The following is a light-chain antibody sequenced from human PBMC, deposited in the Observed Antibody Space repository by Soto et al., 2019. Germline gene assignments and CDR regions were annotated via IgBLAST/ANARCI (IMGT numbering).Light chain of an antibody. J-gene: IGLJ1*01. Sequence: QSVLTQPASVSVSPGQSITISCTGTNSDVGSYNLVSWYQQNPGKAPKLIIYEGSKRPSGISNRFSGSKSGNTASLTISGLQAEDESDYYCCSYEDSTTWVFGTGTKVTVL. CDR3: CSYEDSTTWV. CDR2: EGS. V-gene: IGLV2-23*01. CDR1: NSDVGSYNL.